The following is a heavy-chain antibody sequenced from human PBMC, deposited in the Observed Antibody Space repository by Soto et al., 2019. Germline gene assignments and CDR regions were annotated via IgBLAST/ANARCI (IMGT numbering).Heavy chain of an antibody. D-gene: IGHD3-22*01. CDR3: ATLVRIYDSSGYAYYFDY. V-gene: IGHV1-69*06. CDR2: IIPIFGTA. CDR1: GGTFSSSA. J-gene: IGHJ4*02. Sequence: SVKVSCKASGGTFSSSAISWVRQAPGQGLEWMGGIIPIFGTANYAQKFQGRVTITADKSTSTAYMELSSLRSEDTAVYYCATLVRIYDSSGYAYYFDYWGQGTLVTVSS.